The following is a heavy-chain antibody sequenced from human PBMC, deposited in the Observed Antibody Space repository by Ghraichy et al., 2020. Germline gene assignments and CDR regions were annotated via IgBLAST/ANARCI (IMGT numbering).Heavy chain of an antibody. D-gene: IGHD3-9*01. CDR2: ISSSSSTI. Sequence: GVLNISCAASGFTFSSYSMNWVRQAPGKGLEWVSYISSSSSTIYYADSVKGRFTISRDNAKNSLYLQMNSLRAEDTAVYYCSIFRHFDWYDYWGQGTLVTVSS. V-gene: IGHV3-48*01. CDR1: GFTFSSYS. J-gene: IGHJ4*02. CDR3: SIFRHFDWYDY.